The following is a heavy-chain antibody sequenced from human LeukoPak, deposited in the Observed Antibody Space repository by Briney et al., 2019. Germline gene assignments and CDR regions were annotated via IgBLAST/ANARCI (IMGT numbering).Heavy chain of an antibody. CDR3: ARLVDYYDSSGYYLRN. V-gene: IGHV5-51*01. CDR2: IYPGDSDT. Sequence: GESLKISCKGSGCSFTSYWIGWVRQMPGKGLEWMGIIYPGDSDTRYSPSFQGQVTISADKSISTAYLQWSSLKASDTAMYYCARLVDYYDSSGYYLRNWGQGTLVTVSS. CDR1: GCSFTSYW. J-gene: IGHJ4*02. D-gene: IGHD3-22*01.